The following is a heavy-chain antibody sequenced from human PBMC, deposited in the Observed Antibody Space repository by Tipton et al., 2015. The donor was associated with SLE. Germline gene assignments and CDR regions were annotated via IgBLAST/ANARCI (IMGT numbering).Heavy chain of an antibody. J-gene: IGHJ4*02. D-gene: IGHD5-18*01. Sequence: TLSLTCTVSGGSISSHYWSWIRQPPGKRLEWIGYIYYSGSTNYNPSLKSRVTISVDTSKNQFSLKLSSVTAADTAVYYCASHSYGVFDYWGQGTLVSVSS. CDR1: GGSISSHY. CDR3: ASHSYGVFDY. V-gene: IGHV4-59*11. CDR2: IYYSGST.